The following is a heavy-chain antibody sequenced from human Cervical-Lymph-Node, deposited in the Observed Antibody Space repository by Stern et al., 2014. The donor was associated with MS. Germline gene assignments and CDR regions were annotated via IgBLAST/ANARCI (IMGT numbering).Heavy chain of an antibody. CDR2: IYPGDSDT. CDR1: GYSFTSYW. D-gene: IGHD3-22*01. Sequence: EVQLVESGAEVKKPGESLKISCKGSGYSFTSYWIGWVRQMPGKGLERMGIIYPGDSDTRYSPSFQGKVTISADKSISTAYLQWSSLKASDTAMYYCARIPAYYYDSSGPRDAFDIWGQGTMVTVSS. CDR3: ARIPAYYYDSSGPRDAFDI. J-gene: IGHJ3*02. V-gene: IGHV5-51*01.